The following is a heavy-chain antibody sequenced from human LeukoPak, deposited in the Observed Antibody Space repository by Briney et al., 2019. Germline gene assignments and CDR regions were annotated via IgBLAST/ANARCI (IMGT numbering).Heavy chain of an antibody. J-gene: IGHJ4*02. D-gene: IGHD4-23*01. V-gene: IGHV4-34*01. Sequence: PSETLSLTCAVYGGSFSGYYWSWIRQPPGKGLEWIGEINHSGSTNYNPSLKSRVTISVDTSKNQFSLKLSSVTAADTAVYYCARATRAMGGDGVNSGFDYWGQGTPVPVSS. CDR2: INHSGST. CDR1: GGSFSGYY. CDR3: ARATRAMGGDGVNSGFDY.